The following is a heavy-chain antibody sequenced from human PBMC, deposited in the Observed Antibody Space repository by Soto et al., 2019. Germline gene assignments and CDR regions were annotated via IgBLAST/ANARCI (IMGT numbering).Heavy chain of an antibody. CDR2: ISGSTGTT. J-gene: IGHJ4*02. D-gene: IGHD6-6*01. CDR3: AKVIVLGASTLEY. Sequence: GGSRRLSCEASGFMFNHYAMAWVRQTPGKGLEWVSVISGSTGTTYYADSVKGRFTISRDNSKNTVYLQMNSLRVEDSALYSCAKVIVLGASTLEYWGPGTRVTVSS. CDR1: GFMFNHYA. V-gene: IGHV3-23*01.